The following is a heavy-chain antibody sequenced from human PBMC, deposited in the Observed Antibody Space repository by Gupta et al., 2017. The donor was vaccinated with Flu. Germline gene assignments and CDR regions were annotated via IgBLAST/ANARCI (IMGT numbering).Heavy chain of an antibody. CDR1: SVNSGAYY. D-gene: IGHD3-10*01. Sequence: SVNSGAYYWTWIRQPPGKGLEWIGTIYYTGTTNYSPSLKSRVTISIDTSENQFSLELRSVTAEDTAMYYCAREAGSSWDEYWGQGTLVTVSS. V-gene: IGHV4-61*08. CDR2: IYYTGTT. J-gene: IGHJ4*02. CDR3: AREAGSSWDEY.